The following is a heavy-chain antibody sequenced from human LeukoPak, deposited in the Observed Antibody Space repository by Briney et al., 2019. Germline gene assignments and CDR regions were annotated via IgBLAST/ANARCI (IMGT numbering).Heavy chain of an antibody. Sequence: PSETLSLTCAVSGYSISGGYHWGWIRQPPGKGLEWIGIISHSGFTYYNPSLKSRVTISVDTSKNQFSLMLNSVTAADTAVYYCASSPRGGAVAGHYYFDFWGQGTLVTVSS. CDR3: ASSPRGGAVAGHYYFDF. J-gene: IGHJ4*02. CDR1: GYSISGGYH. V-gene: IGHV4-38-2*01. CDR2: ISHSGFT. D-gene: IGHD6-19*01.